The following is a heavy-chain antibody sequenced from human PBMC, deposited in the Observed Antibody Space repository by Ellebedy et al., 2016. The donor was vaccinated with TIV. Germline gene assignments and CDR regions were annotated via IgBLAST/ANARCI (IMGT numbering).Heavy chain of an antibody. V-gene: IGHV3-23*01. CDR1: GFTFSSYA. J-gene: IGHJ2*01. Sequence: GESLKISXAASGFTFSSYAMSWVRQAPGKGLEWVSGISSSGGYTYYADSVKGRFTISRDNSKNTMYLQMNSLRVEDTAVYYCAKDGYGDRSYWYFDLWGRGTLVTVSS. D-gene: IGHD4-17*01. CDR2: ISSSGGYT. CDR3: AKDGYGDRSYWYFDL.